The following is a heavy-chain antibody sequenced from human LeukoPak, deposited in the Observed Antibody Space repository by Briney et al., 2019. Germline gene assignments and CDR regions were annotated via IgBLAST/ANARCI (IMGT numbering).Heavy chain of an antibody. D-gene: IGHD2-2*01. CDR1: GGSFSGYY. CDR3: ARFPPAANYYYYGMDV. V-gene: IGHV4-59*01. CDR2: IYYSGST. J-gene: IGHJ6*02. Sequence: PSETLSLTCAVYGGSFSGYYWSWIRQPPGKGLEWIGYIYYSGSTNYNPSLKSRVTISVDTSKNQFSLKLSSVTAADTAVYYCARFPPAANYYYYGMDVWGQGTTVTVSS.